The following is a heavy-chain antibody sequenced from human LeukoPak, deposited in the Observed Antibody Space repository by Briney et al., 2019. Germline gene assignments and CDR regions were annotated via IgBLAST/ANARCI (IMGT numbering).Heavy chain of an antibody. CDR2: ISAYNGNT. CDR1: GYTFTSYG. V-gene: IGHV1-18*01. CDR3: ARDPRVGNSGYDFEYYYYMDV. Sequence: ASVKLSCTASGYTFTSYGISWVRQGPGQGLEWMGWISAYNGNTNYAQKLQGRVTMTTDTSTSTAYMELRSLRSDDTAVYYCARDPRVGNSGYDFEYYYYMDVWGKGTTVTVSS. D-gene: IGHD5-12*01. J-gene: IGHJ6*03.